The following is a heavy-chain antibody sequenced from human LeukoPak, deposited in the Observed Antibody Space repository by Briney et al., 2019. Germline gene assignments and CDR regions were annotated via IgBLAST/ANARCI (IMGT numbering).Heavy chain of an antibody. CDR3: ARAVTNYDYVWGSYRPLYYFDY. CDR2: IYYSGST. D-gene: IGHD3-16*02. V-gene: IGHV4-30-4*08. J-gene: IGHJ4*01. CDR1: GGSISSGDYY. Sequence: SQTLSLTCTVSGGSISSGDYYWSWIRQPPGKGLEWIGYIYYSGSTYYNPSLKSRVTISVDTSKNQFSLKLSSVTAADTAVYYCARAVTNYDYVWGSYRPLYYFDYWGQGTLVTVSS.